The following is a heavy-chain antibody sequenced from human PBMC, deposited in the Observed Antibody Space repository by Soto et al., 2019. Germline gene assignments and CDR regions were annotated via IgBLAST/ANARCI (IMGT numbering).Heavy chain of an antibody. D-gene: IGHD6-6*01. Sequence: QVQLVQSGAEVKKPGASVKVSCKASGYTFTSYDINWVRQATGQGLEWMGWMNPNSGNTGYAQKFQGRVTMTRNTSLHTVDMELSSLRSEDTVGYYCARRGRIAARLGGGAVDLWGPGTMVTVSS. J-gene: IGHJ3*01. V-gene: IGHV1-8*01. CDR3: ARRGRIAARLGGGAVDL. CDR2: MNPNSGNT. CDR1: GYTFTSYD.